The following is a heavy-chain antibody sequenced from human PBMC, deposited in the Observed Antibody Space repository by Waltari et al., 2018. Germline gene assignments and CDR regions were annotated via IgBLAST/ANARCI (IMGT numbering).Heavy chain of an antibody. Sequence: QLQLQESGPGLVKPSETLSLTCTVSGGSISSSSYYWGWIRQPPGKGLEWIGSIYYSGSTDYNPSLKSRVTISVDTSKNQFSLKLSSVTAADTAVYYCARRIAAAGTGSYYFDYWGQGTLVTVSS. CDR2: IYYSGST. CDR3: ARRIAAAGTGSYYFDY. V-gene: IGHV4-39*07. CDR1: GGSISSSSYY. D-gene: IGHD6-13*01. J-gene: IGHJ4*02.